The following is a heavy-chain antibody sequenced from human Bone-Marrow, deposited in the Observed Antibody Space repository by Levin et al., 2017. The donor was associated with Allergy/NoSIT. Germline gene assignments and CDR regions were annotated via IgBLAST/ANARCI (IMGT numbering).Heavy chain of an antibody. V-gene: IGHV1-2*02. Sequence: PGGSLRLSCKASGYTFADYYISWVRQAPGQGLEWMAWINPKSGATHYAQNFQGRVFMTTDRSISTVYMDLSSLTFDDTAVYYCARDLVFDYWGQGTPVTVSS. CDR2: INPKSGAT. CDR3: ARDLVFDY. D-gene: IGHD3-16*02. J-gene: IGHJ4*02. CDR1: GYTFADYY.